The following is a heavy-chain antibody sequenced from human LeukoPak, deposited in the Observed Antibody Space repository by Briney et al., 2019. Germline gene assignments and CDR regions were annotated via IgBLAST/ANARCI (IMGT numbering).Heavy chain of an antibody. D-gene: IGHD3-10*01. Sequence: GGSLRVSCAASGFTFRSYGMHWVRRARGRGLEGVAVISYDGGNKYYADSVKGRFTISRDNSKNTLYLQMNSLRTEDTAVYYCAKDIGEGGQWAFNYWGQGTLVTVSS. V-gene: IGHV3-30*18. CDR1: GFTFRSYG. CDR2: ISYDGGNK. J-gene: IGHJ4*02. CDR3: AKDIGEGGQWAFNY.